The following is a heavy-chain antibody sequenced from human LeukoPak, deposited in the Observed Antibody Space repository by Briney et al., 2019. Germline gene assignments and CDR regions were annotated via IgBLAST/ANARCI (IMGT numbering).Heavy chain of an antibody. Sequence: GESLKISCKGSGYSFTNYWIGWVRQMPGKGLEWMGIIYPGDSDTRYSPSFQGQVTISADKSISTAYLQWSSLKASDTAMYYCARLLRNIAAAVYYFDYWGQGTLVTVSS. V-gene: IGHV5-51*01. CDR2: IYPGDSDT. D-gene: IGHD6-13*01. CDR1: GYSFTNYW. J-gene: IGHJ4*02. CDR3: ARLLRNIAAAVYYFDY.